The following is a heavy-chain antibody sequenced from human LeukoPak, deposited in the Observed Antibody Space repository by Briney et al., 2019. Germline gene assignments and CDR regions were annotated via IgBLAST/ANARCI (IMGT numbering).Heavy chain of an antibody. Sequence: GGSLRLSCAASGFTFSSYAMSWVRQAPGKGLEWVSAISSIISTTYYADSVKGRFTISRDNSKNTLYLQMNSLRAEDTAVYYCAKDRGGGVRYYDYWGQGTLVTVSS. CDR2: ISSIISTT. CDR3: AKDRGGGVRYYDY. CDR1: GFTFSSYA. V-gene: IGHV3-23*01. J-gene: IGHJ4*02. D-gene: IGHD3-9*01.